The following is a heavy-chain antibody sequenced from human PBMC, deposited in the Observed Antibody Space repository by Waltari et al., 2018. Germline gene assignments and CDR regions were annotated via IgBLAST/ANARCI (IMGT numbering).Heavy chain of an antibody. J-gene: IGHJ4*02. CDR2: INPNSGGT. CDR3: ARCLAGLRFLQWLHFDS. V-gene: IGHV1-2*02. Sequence: QVQLVQSGAEVKMPGASVKVSCKASGYIFTGYYMHWVRQAPGQGLEWMGWINPNSGGTNYAQRFQGRVTMTRDTSISTVYMELSSLRSDDTAVYYCARCLAGLRFLQWLHFDSWGQGTLVTVSS. D-gene: IGHD3-3*01. CDR1: GYIFTGYY.